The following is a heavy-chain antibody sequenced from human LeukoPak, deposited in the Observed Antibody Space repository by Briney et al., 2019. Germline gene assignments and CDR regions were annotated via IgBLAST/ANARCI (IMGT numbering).Heavy chain of an antibody. J-gene: IGHJ4*02. CDR2: ISSSSSYI. Sequence: PGGSLRLSCAASGFTFSSYSMNWVRQAPGKGLEWVSSISSSSSYIYYADSVKGRFTISRDNAKNSLYLQMNSLRAEDTAVYYCARTTYYYDSSGFIPSDYWGQGTLVTVSS. D-gene: IGHD3-22*01. CDR3: ARTTYYYDSSGFIPSDY. V-gene: IGHV3-21*01. CDR1: GFTFSSYS.